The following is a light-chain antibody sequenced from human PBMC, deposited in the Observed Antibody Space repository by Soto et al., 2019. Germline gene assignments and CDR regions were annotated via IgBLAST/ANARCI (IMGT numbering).Light chain of an antibody. Sequence: DIQMTQSPSSLSASVGETITITCRASQSISSSLNWFQHSPGQPPKLLLFAASNLHAGVPPRFSGSGSGTSFSLTIRSLQPEDFASYYCLQDYTYPWTFGQGTKVDI. J-gene: IGKJ1*01. CDR1: QSISSS. V-gene: IGKV1-39*01. CDR2: AAS. CDR3: LQDYTYPWT.